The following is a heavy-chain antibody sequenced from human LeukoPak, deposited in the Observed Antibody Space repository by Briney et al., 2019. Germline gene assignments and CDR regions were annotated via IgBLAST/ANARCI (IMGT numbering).Heavy chain of an antibody. CDR1: GYTFTSYG. CDR3: ARDNSVGDNAWWFDP. D-gene: IGHD1-26*01. V-gene: IGHV1-18*01. CDR2: ISTYNGNT. J-gene: IGHJ5*02. Sequence: ASVKVSCKASGYTFTSYGISWVRQAPGQGLEWMGWISTYNGNTNYLQKLQGRVTMTTDTSTSTAYMELSSLRSEDTAIYYCARDNSVGDNAWWFDPWGQGTLVTVSS.